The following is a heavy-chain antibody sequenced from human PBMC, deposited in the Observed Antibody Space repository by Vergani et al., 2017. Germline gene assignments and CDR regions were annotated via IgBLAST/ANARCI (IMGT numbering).Heavy chain of an antibody. CDR3: AKANPRNSGYDYLYYYHAMDV. CDR1: GFTFNHYA. J-gene: IGHJ6*02. D-gene: IGHD5-12*01. Sequence: EVQLLESGGDLVQPGGSLRLSCAAYGFTFNHYAMNWVRQAPGQGLEWVSGISGSGGSTYYAGSVKGRFTISRDSSKNTLYLQMNSLSAGDPAVYYCAKANPRNSGYDYLYYYHAMDVWGQGTTVTVSS. V-gene: IGHV3-23*01. CDR2: ISGSGGST.